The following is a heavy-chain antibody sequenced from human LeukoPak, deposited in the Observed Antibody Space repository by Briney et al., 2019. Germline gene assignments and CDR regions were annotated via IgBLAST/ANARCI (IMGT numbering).Heavy chain of an antibody. CDR1: GFTFSSYV. J-gene: IGHJ4*02. D-gene: IGHD2-21*02. Sequence: GGSLRLSCAASGFTFSSYVMHWVRQAPGKGLEWVSSISSSSAYIYYADSVKGRFSISRDNAKNTLYLQVNGLRTEDTAVYYCAKDRLLNCRGDCYIFDYWGQGTVVTVSS. CDR2: ISSSSAYI. CDR3: AKDRLLNCRGDCYIFDY. V-gene: IGHV3-21*04.